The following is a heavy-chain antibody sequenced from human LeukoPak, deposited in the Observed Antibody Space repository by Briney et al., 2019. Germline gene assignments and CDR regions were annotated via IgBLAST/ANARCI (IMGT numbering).Heavy chain of an antibody. CDR2: MNPNSGNT. V-gene: IGHV1-8*01. CDR1: GYTFTSYD. D-gene: IGHD3-22*01. CDR3: ARLIRPFDCGYYYRSLSYFDY. J-gene: IGHJ4*02. Sequence: ASVKVSCKASGYTFTSYDINWVRQATGQGLEWMGWMNPNSGNTGYAQKFQGRVTMTRNTSISTAYMELSSLRSEDTAVYYCARLIRPFDCGYYYRSLSYFDYWGQGTLVTVSS.